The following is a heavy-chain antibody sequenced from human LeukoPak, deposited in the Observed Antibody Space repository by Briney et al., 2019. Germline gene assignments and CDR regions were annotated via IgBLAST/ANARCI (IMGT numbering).Heavy chain of an antibody. CDR3: AKRGVVIRVILVGFHKEAYYFDS. Sequence: PGGSLRLSCAASGLTFSSYAMSWVRQAPGKGPEWVSGISARDGSTWYGDSVKGRFSISRDNPKNTLYLQMNSLRAEDTAVYFCAKRGVVIRVILVGFHKEAYYFDSWGQGALVTVSS. V-gene: IGHV3-23*01. CDR2: ISARDGST. CDR1: GLTFSSYA. D-gene: IGHD3-22*01. J-gene: IGHJ4*02.